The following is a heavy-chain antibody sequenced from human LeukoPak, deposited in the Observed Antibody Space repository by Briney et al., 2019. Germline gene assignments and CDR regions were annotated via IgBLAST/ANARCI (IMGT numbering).Heavy chain of an antibody. J-gene: IGHJ5*02. D-gene: IGHD2-15*01. CDR1: GFSLSSSGEC. CDR3: AHRRGGPFLDP. Sequence: SGPTLVNPTQTLTLTCIFSGFSLSSSGECVGWIRQPPGQALEWIALIYWDGDERYSPSLKSRLTITKDTSKNQVVLTLTNMGPLDAATYFCAHRRGGPFLDPWGQGALVTVSS. V-gene: IGHV2-5*02. CDR2: IYWDGDE.